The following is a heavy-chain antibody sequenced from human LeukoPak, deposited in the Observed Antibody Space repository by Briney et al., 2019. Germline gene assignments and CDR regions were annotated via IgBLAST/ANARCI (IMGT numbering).Heavy chain of an antibody. CDR2: ISSSSSYI. CDR1: GFTVSSNY. J-gene: IGHJ4*02. Sequence: GGSLRLSCAASGFTVSSNYMSWVRQAPGKGLEWVSSISSSSSYIYYADSVKGRFTISRDNAKNSLYLQMNSLRAEDTAVYYCARDQIRIAAACDYWGQGTLVTVSS. CDR3: ARDQIRIAAACDY. V-gene: IGHV3-21*01. D-gene: IGHD6-13*01.